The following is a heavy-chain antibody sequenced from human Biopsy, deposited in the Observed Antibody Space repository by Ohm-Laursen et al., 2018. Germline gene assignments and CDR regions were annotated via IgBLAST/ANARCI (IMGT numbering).Heavy chain of an antibody. CDR3: TKAGSQDGFDI. CDR1: GFKFSTYV. D-gene: IGHD3-10*01. CDR2: ISGSGDTA. V-gene: IGHV3-23*01. J-gene: IGHJ3*02. Sequence: GSLRLSCTASGFKFSTYVMSWVRQAPGKGLEWVSLISGSGDTAYYPDPVKGRFTISRDNSKNTLYLEMNSLRTEETAKYYCTKAGSQDGFDIWGPGTMVTVSS.